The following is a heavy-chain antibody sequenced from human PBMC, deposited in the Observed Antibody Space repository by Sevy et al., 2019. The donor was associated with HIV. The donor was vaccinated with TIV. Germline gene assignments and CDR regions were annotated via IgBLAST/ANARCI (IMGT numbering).Heavy chain of an antibody. J-gene: IGHJ4*02. CDR2: IKSKTDGGTT. V-gene: IGHV3-15*01. D-gene: IGHD2-15*01. Sequence: GGSLRLSCVTFGFSINNAWMSWVRQAPGKGLEGVGRIKSKTDGGTTDYAAPVKGRFTISRDDSKNTLYLQMNSLKTEDTAVYYCTIEGLYCTDDSCYSEGFDSWGQGTLVTVSS. CDR1: GFSINNAW. CDR3: TIEGLYCTDDSCYSEGFDS.